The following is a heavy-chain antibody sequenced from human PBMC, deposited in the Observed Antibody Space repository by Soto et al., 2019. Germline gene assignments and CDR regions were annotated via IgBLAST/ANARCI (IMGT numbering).Heavy chain of an antibody. D-gene: IGHD5-12*01. J-gene: IGHJ6*02. CDR1: GYTFTRSG. Sequence: QVQLVQSGAEVKKPGASVKVSCKASGYTFTRSGISWVRQAPGQGLEWMGWISTYNGDTNYAQTFQGRVTWNTDTSTSTVYMELRSLRSDDTAVYYGAREGVAPYYYYGMDVWGQGTPVTVSS. CDR3: AREGVAPYYYYGMDV. V-gene: IGHV1-18*01. CDR2: ISTYNGDT.